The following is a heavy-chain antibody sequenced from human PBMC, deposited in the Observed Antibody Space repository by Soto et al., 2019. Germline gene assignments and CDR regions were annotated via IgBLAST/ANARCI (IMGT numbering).Heavy chain of an antibody. Sequence: SETLSLTCTVSGGSISSGGYYWFWIRQHPGKGLEWIGYIYYRGRTYYSPSLKSRVTISLDTSKNQFSLRLSSVTAADSAVYYGARTVSSSWFGMDVWGQGTTVTVSS. CDR2: IYYRGRT. V-gene: IGHV4-31*03. J-gene: IGHJ6*02. CDR1: GGSISSGGYY. D-gene: IGHD6-13*01. CDR3: ARTVSSSWFGMDV.